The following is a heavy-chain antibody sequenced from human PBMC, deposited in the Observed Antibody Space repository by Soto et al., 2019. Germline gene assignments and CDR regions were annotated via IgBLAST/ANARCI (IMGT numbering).Heavy chain of an antibody. Sequence: QVQLVESGGGVVQPGRSLRLSCAASGFTFSSYAMHWVRQAPGKGLEWVAVISYDGSNKYYADSVKGRFTISRDNSKSTLYLQMNSLRAEDTAVYYCARDSRWLQFYYFDYWGQGTLVTVSS. CDR3: ARDSRWLQFYYFDY. V-gene: IGHV3-30-3*01. D-gene: IGHD5-12*01. J-gene: IGHJ4*02. CDR2: ISYDGSNK. CDR1: GFTFSSYA.